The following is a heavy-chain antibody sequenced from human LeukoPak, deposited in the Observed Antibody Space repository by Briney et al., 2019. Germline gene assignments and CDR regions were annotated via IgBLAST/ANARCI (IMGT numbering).Heavy chain of an antibody. J-gene: IGHJ3*02. CDR2: ISSGTGNK. D-gene: IGHD3-10*01. V-gene: IGHV3-48*02. Sequence: GGSLRLSCAASGFIISNYSMSWVRQAPGKGLEWVSFISSGTGNKYYADSVKGRFTISRDNAKHSLYLQMNSLRDEDTAVYHCARFSGTITAFDIWGQGTLVTVSS. CDR1: GFIISNYS. CDR3: ARFSGTITAFDI.